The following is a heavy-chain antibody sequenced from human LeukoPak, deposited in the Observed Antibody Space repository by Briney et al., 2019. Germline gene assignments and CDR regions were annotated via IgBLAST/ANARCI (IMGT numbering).Heavy chain of an antibody. J-gene: IGHJ4*02. Sequence: GGSLRLSCAASGFTFSSYGMHWVRQAPGKGLEWVTVIRYDGSNKDYADSGKGRFTISRDKPKNRLYLQMNSLRAEDTAVYYCAKDVSGLFDYWGQGTLVTVSS. V-gene: IGHV3-33*03. CDR3: AKDVSGLFDY. CDR1: GFTFSSYG. D-gene: IGHD3-16*01. CDR2: IRYDGSNK.